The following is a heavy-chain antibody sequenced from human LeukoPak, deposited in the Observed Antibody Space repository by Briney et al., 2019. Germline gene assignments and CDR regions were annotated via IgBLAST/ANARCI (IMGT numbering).Heavy chain of an antibody. CDR3: AKMPAGHASVPYGGNSESDY. CDR1: GFIFSNYG. J-gene: IGHJ4*02. V-gene: IGHV3-30*02. CDR2: IRYDGSNK. Sequence: GGSLRLSCAASGFIFSNYGMHWVRQAPGKGLEWVAFIRYDGSNKYYADSVKGRFTISRDNSKNTLYLQMNSLRAEDTAVYYCAKMPAGHASVPYGGNSESDYWGQGTLVTVSS. D-gene: IGHD4-23*01.